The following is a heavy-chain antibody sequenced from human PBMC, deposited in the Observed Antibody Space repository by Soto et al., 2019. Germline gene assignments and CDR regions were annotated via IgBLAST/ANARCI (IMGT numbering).Heavy chain of an antibody. V-gene: IGHV3-21*01. CDR2: ISSSSSYI. Sequence: GGSLRLSCAASGFTFSSYSMNWVRQAPGKGLEWVSSISSSSSYIYYADSVKGRFTISRDNAKNSLYLQTNSLRAEDTAVYYCARDGGFNYYGSGRRHNWFDPWGQGTLVTVSS. CDR3: ARDGGFNYYGSGRRHNWFDP. J-gene: IGHJ5*02. CDR1: GFTFSSYS. D-gene: IGHD3-10*01.